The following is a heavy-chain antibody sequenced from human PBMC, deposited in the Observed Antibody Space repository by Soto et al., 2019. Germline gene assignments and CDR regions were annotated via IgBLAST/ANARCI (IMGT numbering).Heavy chain of an antibody. CDR3: AKGRRYCSSTSCYKGHYYYYYGMDV. Sequence: VGSLRLSCAASGFTFSSYAMSWVRQAPGKGLEWVSAISGSGGSTYYADSVKGRFTISRDNSKNTLYLQMNSLRAEDTAVYYCAKGRRYCSSTSCYKGHYYYYYGMDVWGQGTTVTVSS. D-gene: IGHD2-2*02. CDR2: ISGSGGST. CDR1: GFTFSSYA. V-gene: IGHV3-23*01. J-gene: IGHJ6*02.